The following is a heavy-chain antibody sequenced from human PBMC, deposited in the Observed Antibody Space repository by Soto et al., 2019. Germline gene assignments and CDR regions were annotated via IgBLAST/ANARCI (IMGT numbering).Heavy chain of an antibody. CDR1: GGSISRAGYS. V-gene: IGHV4-30-2*06. CDR3: ARSRVVNTYFDY. D-gene: IGHD2-21*01. Sequence: QLQLQESGSRLVKPSQTLSLTCAVSGGSISRAGYSWSWIRQSPGKGLEWIGYIYNSGSTFYNPFLKRPTNITGDRAQDQLSLPPNPVAAADTAVVYWARSRVVNTYFDYWGQGTLVTVSS. CDR2: IYNSGST. J-gene: IGHJ4*02.